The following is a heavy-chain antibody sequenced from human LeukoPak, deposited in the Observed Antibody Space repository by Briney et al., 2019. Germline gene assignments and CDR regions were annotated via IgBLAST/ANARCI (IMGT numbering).Heavy chain of an antibody. CDR1: GFTFGDYA. CDR3: TRERCIQLWSEEYFQH. V-gene: IGHV3-49*04. J-gene: IGHJ1*01. CDR2: IGSKAYGGTT. D-gene: IGHD5-18*01. Sequence: GRSLRLSCTASGFTFGDYAMSWVRQAPGKGLEWVGFIGSKAYGGTTEYAASVKGRFTISRDDSKSIAYLQMNSLKTEDTAVYYCTRERCIQLWSEEYFQHWGQGTLVTVSS.